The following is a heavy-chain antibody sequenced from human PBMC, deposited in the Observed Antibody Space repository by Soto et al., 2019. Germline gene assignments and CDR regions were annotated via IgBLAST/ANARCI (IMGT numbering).Heavy chain of an antibody. CDR3: ARVITIFGVVPRYYFDY. V-gene: IGHV3-13*01. J-gene: IGHJ4*02. CDR1: GFTFSSYD. CDR2: IGTAGDT. D-gene: IGHD3-3*01. Sequence: GGSLRLSCAASGFTFSSYDMHWVRQATGKGLEWVSAIGTAGDTYYPGSVKGRFTISRENAKNSLYLQMNSLRAEDTAVYYCARVITIFGVVPRYYFDYWGQGTPVTVSS.